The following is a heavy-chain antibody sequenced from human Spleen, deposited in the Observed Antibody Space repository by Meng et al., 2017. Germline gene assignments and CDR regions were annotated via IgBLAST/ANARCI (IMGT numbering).Heavy chain of an antibody. CDR2: IGHSGTT. CDR1: GCSISTSGYN. J-gene: IGHJ5*02. Sequence: QPQLQESRPGLVKPSEALSLTCRVSGCSISTSGYNWGWVSQPPGRGLEWIGSIGHSGTTYYTPSLRRRVTVSIDTSKNQFSLEVTSVTAADTAAYYCVRSSGWVRTGFDPWGQGTLVTVSS. D-gene: IGHD6-19*01. CDR3: VRSSGWVRTGFDP. V-gene: IGHV4-39*01.